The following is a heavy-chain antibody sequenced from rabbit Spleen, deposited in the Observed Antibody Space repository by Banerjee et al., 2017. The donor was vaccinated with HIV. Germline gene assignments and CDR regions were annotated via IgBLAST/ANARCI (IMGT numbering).Heavy chain of an antibody. CDR3: ARGYPKQYLDL. Sequence: QEQLEESAGGLVQPGGSLKLSCKASGFTLSSYYMNWVRQAPGKGLEWIAGIYGGDNGSTYYANWAKGRFTISKASSTTVTLQMTSLTAADTATYLCARGYPKQYLDLWGQGTLVTVS. CDR1: GFTLSSYYM. V-gene: IGHV1S45*01. J-gene: IGHJ4*01. D-gene: IGHD7-1*01. CDR2: IYGGDNGST.